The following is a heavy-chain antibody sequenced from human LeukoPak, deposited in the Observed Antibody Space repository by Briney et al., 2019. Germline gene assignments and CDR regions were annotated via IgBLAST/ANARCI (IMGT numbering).Heavy chain of an antibody. J-gene: IGHJ6*03. CDR3: ATRYCTIPACRASSYHCMDN. Sequence: PGGSLRLSCAASGFTFSSYWMSWVRQAPGKGLEWVANIKQDGSEKYYVDSVKGRFTISRDNAKNSLHLQMNSLRAEDTAVYYCATRYCTIPACRASSYHCMDNWGKGTTVTVSS. CDR2: IKQDGSEK. CDR1: GFTFSSYW. V-gene: IGHV3-7*01. D-gene: IGHD2-8*01.